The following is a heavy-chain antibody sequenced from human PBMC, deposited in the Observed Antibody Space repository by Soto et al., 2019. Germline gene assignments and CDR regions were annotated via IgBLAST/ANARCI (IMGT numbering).Heavy chain of an antibody. Sequence: QVQLVQSGAEVKKPGSSVKVSCKASGGTFSSYAISWVRQAPGQGLEWMGGIIPIFGTANYAQKFQGRVTITADESTSTAYMELSSLRSEDTAVYYCAREPFRYYGSGRSAFDIWGQGTMVTVSS. V-gene: IGHV1-69*01. D-gene: IGHD3-10*01. CDR3: AREPFRYYGSGRSAFDI. CDR2: IIPIFGTA. J-gene: IGHJ3*02. CDR1: GGTFSSYA.